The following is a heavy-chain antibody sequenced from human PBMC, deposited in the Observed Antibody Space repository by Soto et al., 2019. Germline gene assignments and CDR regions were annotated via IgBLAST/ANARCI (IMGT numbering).Heavy chain of an antibody. Sequence: QVQLVESGGGVVQPGRSLRLSCAASGFTFSSYGMHWVRQAPGKGLEWVAVIWYDGSNKYYADSVKGRFTISRDNSKNPLDLQMKSLRAEDTAVYYCARADKITGTMGGYYYYYGMDVWGQGTTVTVSS. J-gene: IGHJ6*02. D-gene: IGHD1-20*01. CDR2: IWYDGSNK. V-gene: IGHV3-33*01. CDR1: GFTFSSYG. CDR3: ARADKITGTMGGYYYYYGMDV.